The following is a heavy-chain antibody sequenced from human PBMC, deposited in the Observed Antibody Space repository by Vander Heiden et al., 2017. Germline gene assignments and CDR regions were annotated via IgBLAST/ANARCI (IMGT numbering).Heavy chain of an antibody. CDR2: ISGSGGST. J-gene: IGHJ4*02. D-gene: IGHD6-6*01. CDR3: ALMLVVVEYFHY. Sequence: GKGLEWVSAISGSGGSTYYADSVKGRFTISRDNFKNTLYLNMNSMRDEEPAVYYCALMLVVVEYFHYWGQVTLVTDSS. V-gene: IGHV3-23*01.